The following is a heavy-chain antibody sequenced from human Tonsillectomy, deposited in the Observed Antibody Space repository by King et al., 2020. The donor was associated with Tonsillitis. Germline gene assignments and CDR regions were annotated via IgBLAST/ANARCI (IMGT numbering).Heavy chain of an antibody. J-gene: IGHJ4*02. CDR1: GGTFSSYA. D-gene: IGHD3-10*01. CDR3: AGDYYGAGSPFDY. Sequence: QLVQSGAEVKKPGSSVKVSCKASGGTFSSYAISWVRQAPGQGLEWVGRIIPILGIANYAQKFQGRVTITADKSTSTAYMELSSLRSEDAAVYYCAGDYYGAGSPFDYWGQGTLGTVSS. V-gene: IGHV1-69*04. CDR2: IIPILGIA.